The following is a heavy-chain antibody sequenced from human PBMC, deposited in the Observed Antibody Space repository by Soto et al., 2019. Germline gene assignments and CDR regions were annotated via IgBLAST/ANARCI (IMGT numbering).Heavy chain of an antibody. Sequence: PGGSLRLSCAASEFAFSCYWMSWVRQSPGKGLEWVANIKQDGSEKSYVDSVKGRFTISRDNAKNSLYLQMNSLRAEDTAVYFCARDVRDYDILAGLHYYFDSWGQGTLVTVSS. CDR3: ARDVRDYDILAGLHYYFDS. D-gene: IGHD3-9*01. CDR1: EFAFSCYW. V-gene: IGHV3-7*01. CDR2: IKQDGSEK. J-gene: IGHJ4*02.